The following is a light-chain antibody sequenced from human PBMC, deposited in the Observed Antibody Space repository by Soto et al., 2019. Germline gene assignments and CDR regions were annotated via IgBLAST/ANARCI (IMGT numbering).Light chain of an antibody. Sequence: DIQMTQSPSSLSASVGDRVTITCRASQGIGDHLAWYQQKPGKVPKLLIYAASDLQSGVPSRFSGSGSGTDFTLTISSLQPEDVATYYCQKYDRVPWTFGQGTKVEIK. J-gene: IGKJ1*01. CDR1: QGIGDH. V-gene: IGKV1-27*01. CDR3: QKYDRVPWT. CDR2: AAS.